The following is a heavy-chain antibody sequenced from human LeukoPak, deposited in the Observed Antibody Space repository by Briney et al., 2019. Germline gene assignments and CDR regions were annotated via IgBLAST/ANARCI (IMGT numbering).Heavy chain of an antibody. Sequence: PSETLPLTCTVSGGSISSYYWSWIRQPPGKGLEWIGYIYYSGSTNYNPSLKSRVTISVDTSKNQFSLKLSSVTAADTAVYYCARSDTAMVTLFDYWGQGTLVTVSS. CDR3: ARSDTAMVTLFDY. CDR1: GGSISSYY. D-gene: IGHD5-18*01. CDR2: IYYSGST. J-gene: IGHJ4*02. V-gene: IGHV4-59*08.